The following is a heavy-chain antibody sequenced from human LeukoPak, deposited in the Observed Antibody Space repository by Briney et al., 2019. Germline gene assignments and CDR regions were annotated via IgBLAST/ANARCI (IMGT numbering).Heavy chain of an antibody. J-gene: IGHJ4*02. V-gene: IGHV4-59*01. Sequence: SETLSLTCTVSGGSIGSYYWSWIRQPPGKGLEWIGYIYYSGSTNYNPSLKSRVTISVDTSKNQFSLKLSSVTAADTAVYYCARAGTHYDILTGYPAPFDYWGQGTLVSVSS. CDR1: GGSIGSYY. CDR2: IYYSGST. D-gene: IGHD3-9*01. CDR3: ARAGTHYDILTGYPAPFDY.